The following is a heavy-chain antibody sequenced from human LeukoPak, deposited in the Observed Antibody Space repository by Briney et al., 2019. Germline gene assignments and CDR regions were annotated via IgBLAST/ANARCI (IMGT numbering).Heavy chain of an antibody. V-gene: IGHV4-39*01. Sequence: SETLSLTCTVSGGSISSSTYYWAWIRQPPGKGLEGIGNIYYSGSTYYNPSLTSRVTISIDTSENQFSLELSSVTAADTAVYYCARRGFGSGSYSYYYYMDVWGKGTTVTISS. D-gene: IGHD3-10*01. CDR1: GGSISSSTYY. CDR2: IYYSGST. CDR3: ARRGFGSGSYSYYYYMDV. J-gene: IGHJ6*03.